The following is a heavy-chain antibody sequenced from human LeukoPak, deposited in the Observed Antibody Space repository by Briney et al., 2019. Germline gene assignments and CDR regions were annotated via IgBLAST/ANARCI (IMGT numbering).Heavy chain of an antibody. Sequence: GGSLRLSCAASGFTFSDYYMSWTRQAPGKGLEWVSAISGSGGSTYYADSVKGRFTISRDNSKNTLYLQMNSLRAEDTAVYYCAKTAVSSLNWFDPWGQGTLVTVSS. D-gene: IGHD6-19*01. CDR3: AKTAVSSLNWFDP. J-gene: IGHJ5*02. CDR2: ISGSGGST. V-gene: IGHV3-23*01. CDR1: GFTFSDYY.